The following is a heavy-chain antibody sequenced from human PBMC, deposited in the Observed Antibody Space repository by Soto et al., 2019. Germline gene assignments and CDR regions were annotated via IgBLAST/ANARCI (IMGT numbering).Heavy chain of an antibody. J-gene: IGHJ6*02. CDR2: INAGNGNT. Sequence: ASVKVSCKASGYIFTSYAMHWVRQAPGQRLEWMGWINAGNGNTKYSQKFQGRVTITRDTSASTAYMELSSLRSEDTAVYYCARDSPPYSSSWYSYYYYGMDVWGQGTTVTVSS. CDR3: ARDSPPYSSSWYSYYYYGMDV. D-gene: IGHD6-13*01. CDR1: GYIFTSYA. V-gene: IGHV1-3*01.